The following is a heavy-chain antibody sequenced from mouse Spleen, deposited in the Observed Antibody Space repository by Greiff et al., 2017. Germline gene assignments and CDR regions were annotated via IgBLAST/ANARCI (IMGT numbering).Heavy chain of an antibody. Sequence: EVQLQQSGPELVKPGASVKIPCKASGYTFTDYNMNWVKQSNGKSLEWIGVINPNYGTTSYNQKFKGKATLTVDQSSSTAYMQLNSLTSEDSAVYYCASNYYGSSYYFDYWGQGTTLTVSS. V-gene: IGHV1-39*01. J-gene: IGHJ2*01. CDR2: INPNYGTT. CDR1: GYTFTDYN. D-gene: IGHD1-1*01. CDR3: ASNYYGSSYYFDY.